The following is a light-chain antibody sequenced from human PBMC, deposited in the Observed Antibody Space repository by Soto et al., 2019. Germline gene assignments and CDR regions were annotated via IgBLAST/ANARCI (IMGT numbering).Light chain of an antibody. CDR3: QQAKTFPFT. J-gene: IGKJ2*01. CDR1: QDISTW. CDR2: DAS. V-gene: IGKV1-12*01. Sequence: DIQMTQSPSSLSASVGDRVTITCRASQDISTWLAWFRQKPGNAPELLIHDASTLQSGVPSRFSGSGTGSAFTLTISSLQPEDFATYYCQQAKTFPFTFGQGTKVEIK.